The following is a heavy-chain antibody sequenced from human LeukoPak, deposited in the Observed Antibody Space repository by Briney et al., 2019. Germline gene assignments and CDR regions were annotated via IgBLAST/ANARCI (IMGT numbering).Heavy chain of an antibody. CDR3: ARDHPILDY. Sequence: PGGSLTLSCAASGFIFSSYCMHWVRQAPGKGLVWVSRIKSDGSSTTYADSVKGRFTISRDNAKNTLNLQMNSLRAEDTAVYYCARDHPILDYWGQGTLVTVSS. CDR2: IKSDGSST. V-gene: IGHV3-74*01. J-gene: IGHJ4*02. CDR1: GFIFSSYC.